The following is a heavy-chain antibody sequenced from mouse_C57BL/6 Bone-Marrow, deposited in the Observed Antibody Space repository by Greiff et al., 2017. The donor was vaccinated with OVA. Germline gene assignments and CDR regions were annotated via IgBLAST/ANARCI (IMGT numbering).Heavy chain of an antibody. V-gene: IGHV1-59*01. Sequence: VQLQQPGAELVRPGTSVKLSCKASGYTFTSYWMHWVKQRPGQGLEWIGVIDPSDSYTNYNQKFKGKATLTVDTSSSTAYMQLSSLTSEDAAVYYCARCGNYGYWGKGTTLTVSS. CDR2: IDPSDSYT. D-gene: IGHD2-1*01. CDR3: ARCGNYGY. CDR1: GYTFTSYW. J-gene: IGHJ2*01.